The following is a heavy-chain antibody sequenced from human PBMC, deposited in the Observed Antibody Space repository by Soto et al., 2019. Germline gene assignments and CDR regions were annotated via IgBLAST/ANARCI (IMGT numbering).Heavy chain of an antibody. Sequence: GGSLRLSCAASGFSFGSYALSWVRQAPGKGLEWVSTISGSDGKTFYADSVKGRFSISRDTSQSTLYLQMNSLRADDTAMYYCARWSYLDYWGQGTRVTAPQ. CDR1: GFSFGSYA. J-gene: IGHJ4*02. V-gene: IGHV3-23*01. CDR2: ISGSDGKT. D-gene: IGHD3-3*01. CDR3: ARWSYLDY.